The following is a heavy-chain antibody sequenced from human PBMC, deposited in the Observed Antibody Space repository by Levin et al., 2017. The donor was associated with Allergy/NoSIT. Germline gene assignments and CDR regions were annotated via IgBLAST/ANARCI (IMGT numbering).Heavy chain of an antibody. D-gene: IGHD3-9*01. CDR2: IYYSGST. CDR3: ARYGWLNYYMDG. Sequence: NASETLSLTCTVSGGSISSYYWSWIRQPPGKGLEWIGYIYYSGSTNYNPSLKSRVTISVDTSKNQFSLKLSSVTAADTAVYYCARYGWLNYYMDGWGKGTTVTVSS. V-gene: IGHV4-59*01. CDR1: GGSISSYY. J-gene: IGHJ6*03.